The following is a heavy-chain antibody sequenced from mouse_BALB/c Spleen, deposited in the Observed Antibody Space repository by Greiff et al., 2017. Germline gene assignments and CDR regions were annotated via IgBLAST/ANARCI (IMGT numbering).Heavy chain of an antibody. J-gene: IGHJ2*01. V-gene: IGHV6-6*02. CDR3: TRGEGDYFDY. Sequence: EVMLVESGGGLVQPGGSMKLSCVASGFTFSNYWMNWVRQSPEKGLEWVAEIRLKSNNYATHYAESVKGRFTISRDDSKSSVYLQMNNLRAEDTGIYYCTRGEGDYFDYWGQGTTLTVSS. CDR1: GFTFSNYW. CDR2: IRLKSNNYAT.